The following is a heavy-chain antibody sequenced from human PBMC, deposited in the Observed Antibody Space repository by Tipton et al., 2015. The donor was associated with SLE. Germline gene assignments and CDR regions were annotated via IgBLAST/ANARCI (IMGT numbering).Heavy chain of an antibody. CDR1: GDSISNYY. D-gene: IGHD1-7*01. V-gene: IGHV4-4*07. CDR3: ARDLGNWNYKS. Sequence: GLVKPSETLSLTCTVSGDSISNYYWSWIRQPAGKGLEWIGRTYASGITNYNPSLKSRVTMSVDTSRNQFSLELTSVTATDTALYYCARDLGNWNYKSWGQGTLVTVSS. J-gene: IGHJ5*02. CDR2: TYASGIT.